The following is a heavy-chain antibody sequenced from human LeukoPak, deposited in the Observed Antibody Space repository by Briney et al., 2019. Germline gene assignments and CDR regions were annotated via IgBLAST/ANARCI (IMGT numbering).Heavy chain of an antibody. D-gene: IGHD2-2*01. Sequence: PGGSLRLSCAASGFASNRYGMHWVRQAPGKGLEWVAVIYFDGTNKFYADSVQGRFIISRDNSRNTLYLQMNSLRAKDTAVYYCARDAHCSTTTCDDRERRDYWGQGTLVTVSS. CDR1: GFASNRYG. V-gene: IGHV3-33*01. CDR2: IYFDGTNK. CDR3: ARDAHCSTTTCDDRERRDY. J-gene: IGHJ4*02.